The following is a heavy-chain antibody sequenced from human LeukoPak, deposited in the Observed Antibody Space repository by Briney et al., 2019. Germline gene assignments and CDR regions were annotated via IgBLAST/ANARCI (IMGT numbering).Heavy chain of an antibody. D-gene: IGHD3-16*01. CDR2: INTNTGNP. V-gene: IGHV7-4-1*02. CDR1: GYTLTSYA. Sequence: ASVKVSCKASGYTLTSYAMNWVRQAPGQGLEWMGWINTNTGNPTYAQGFTGRFVFSLDTSVSTAYLQISSLKAEDTAVYYCARSGGVVASTSVFDPWGQGTLVTVSS. CDR3: ARSGGVVASTSVFDP. J-gene: IGHJ5*02.